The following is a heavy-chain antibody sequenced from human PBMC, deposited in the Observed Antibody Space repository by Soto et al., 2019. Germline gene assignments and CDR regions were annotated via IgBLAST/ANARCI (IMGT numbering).Heavy chain of an antibody. CDR1: GYTFTGYY. CDR2: INPNSGGT. Sequence: ASVKVSCKASGYTFTGYYMHWVRQAPGQGLEWMGWINPNSGGTNYAQKFQGRVTMTRDTSISTAYMELSRLRSDDTAVYYCARDLKSSGWSVVDYYGMDVWGQGTTVTV. J-gene: IGHJ6*02. D-gene: IGHD6-19*01. V-gene: IGHV1-2*02. CDR3: ARDLKSSGWSVVDYYGMDV.